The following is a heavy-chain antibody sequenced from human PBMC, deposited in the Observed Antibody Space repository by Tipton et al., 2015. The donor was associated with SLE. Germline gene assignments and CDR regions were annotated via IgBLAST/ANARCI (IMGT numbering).Heavy chain of an antibody. CDR3: ARGPNSLDY. CDR1: GDSINGNHR. J-gene: IGHJ3*01. D-gene: IGHD3-3*01. CDR2: IYHSGST. Sequence: TLSLTCAVSGDSINGNHRWSWVRQPPGKGLEWIGEIYHSGSTNYNPSLKSRVSMSIDKSKKQFSLKMRSLTAADTAVYYCARGPNSLDYWGQGTMVTVSS. V-gene: IGHV4-4*02.